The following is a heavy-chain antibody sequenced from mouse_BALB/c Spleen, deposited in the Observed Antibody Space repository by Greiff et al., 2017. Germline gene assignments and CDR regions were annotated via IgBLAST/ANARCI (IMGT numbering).Heavy chain of an antibody. CDR3: ARSAFPYYFDY. CDR2: IDPANGNT. J-gene: IGHJ2*01. CDR1: GFNIKDTY. V-gene: IGHV14-3*02. Sequence: VQLLQSGAELVKPGASVKLSCTASGFNIKDTYMHWVKQRPEQGLEWIGRIDPANGNTKYDPKFQGKATITADTSSNTAYLQLSSLTSEDTAVYYCARSAFPYYFDYWGQGTTLTVSS.